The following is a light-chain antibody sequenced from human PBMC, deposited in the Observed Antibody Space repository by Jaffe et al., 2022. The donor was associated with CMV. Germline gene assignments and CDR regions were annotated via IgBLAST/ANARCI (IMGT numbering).Light chain of an antibody. V-gene: IGLV3-21*04. CDR3: QVWDRSSGQRNWV. CDR2: FDS. CDR1: NIRGKT. J-gene: IGLJ3*02. Sequence: SYVVTQPPSVTVAPGETAAISCGGNNIRGKTVHWYQQKPGQAPVLVIYFDSDRPSGIPERFSGGNSGNTATLTISRVEAGDEADYYCQVWDRSSGQRNWVFGGGTKLTVL.